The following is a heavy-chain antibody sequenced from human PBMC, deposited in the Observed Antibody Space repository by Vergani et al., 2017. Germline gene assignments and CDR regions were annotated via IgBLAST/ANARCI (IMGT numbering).Heavy chain of an antibody. J-gene: IGHJ6*02. V-gene: IGHV3-21*01. CDR1: GFTLSSSS. D-gene: IGHD2-15*01. CDR2: ISSSSSYI. Sequence: EVQLVESGGGLVKPGGSLRLSCEASGFTLSSSSMNWVRQAPGKGLEWVSSISSSSSYIFYADSVQGRFTIYRDNAKNSLYLQMNSLRAEDTAVYYCARDRLSDVGYSSGGSCYSDYYYGMDVWGQGTTVTV. CDR3: ARDRLSDVGYSSGGSCYSDYYYGMDV.